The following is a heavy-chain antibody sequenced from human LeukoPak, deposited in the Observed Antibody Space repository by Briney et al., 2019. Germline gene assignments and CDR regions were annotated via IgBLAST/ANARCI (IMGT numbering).Heavy chain of an antibody. D-gene: IGHD6-19*01. CDR1: GYTFTSYY. CDR3: ARGGGIAVAGEPTFDY. CDR2: INPSGGST. J-gene: IGHJ4*02. V-gene: IGHV1-46*01. Sequence: ASVKVSCKASGYTFTSYYMHWVRQAPGQGLEWMGIINPSGGSTSYAQKFQGRVTMTRDMSTSTVYMELSSPRSEDTAVYYCARGGGIAVAGEPTFDYWGQGTLVTVSS.